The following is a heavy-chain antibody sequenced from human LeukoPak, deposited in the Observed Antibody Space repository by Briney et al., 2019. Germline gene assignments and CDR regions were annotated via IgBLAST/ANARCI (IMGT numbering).Heavy chain of an antibody. CDR2: ISYDGSNK. CDR3: ARLGGRDKNFDY. Sequence: GGSLRLSCAASGFTFSSYGMHWVRQAPGKGLEWVAVISYDGSNKYYADSVKGRFTISRDNSKNTLYLQMNSLRAEDTAVYYCARLGGRDKNFDYWGQGTLVTVSS. CDR1: GFTFSSYG. D-gene: IGHD1-26*01. J-gene: IGHJ4*02. V-gene: IGHV3-30*03.